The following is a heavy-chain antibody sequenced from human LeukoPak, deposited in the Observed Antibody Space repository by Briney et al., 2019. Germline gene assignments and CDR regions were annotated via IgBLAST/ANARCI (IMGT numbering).Heavy chain of an antibody. Sequence: PGGSLRLSCAASGFTFSSYAMTWVRQAPGKGLEWVSTISDSGARTNYADSVKGRFTISRDNSKNTLYLQMNSLRAEDTAVYYCAKTDGYSFGYTSDYWGQGTLVTVSS. CDR1: GFTFSSYA. V-gene: IGHV3-23*01. J-gene: IGHJ4*02. CDR3: AKTDGYSFGYTSDY. D-gene: IGHD5-18*01. CDR2: ISDSGART.